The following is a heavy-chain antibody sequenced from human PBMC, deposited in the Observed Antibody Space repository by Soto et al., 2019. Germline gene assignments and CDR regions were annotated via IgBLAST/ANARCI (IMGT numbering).Heavy chain of an antibody. J-gene: IGHJ4*02. V-gene: IGHV3-30-3*01. CDR3: ARADSSGWYVDYFDY. Sequence: QVQLVESGGGVVQPGRSLRLSCAASGFTFSSYAMHWVRQAPGKGLEWVAVISYDGSNKYYADSVKGRFTISRDNSKNTLYLQMNSLRAEDTAVYYCARADSSGWYVDYFDYWGQGTLVTVSS. D-gene: IGHD6-19*01. CDR1: GFTFSSYA. CDR2: ISYDGSNK.